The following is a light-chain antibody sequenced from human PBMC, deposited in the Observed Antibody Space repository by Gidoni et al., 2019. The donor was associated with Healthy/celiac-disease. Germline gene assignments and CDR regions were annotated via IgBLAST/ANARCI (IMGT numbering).Light chain of an antibody. CDR1: SSAVGGYNY. Sequence: QSALTQPRSVSGSPGQSVPISCTGTSSAVGGYNYVSWYQQHPGKAPKPMIYDVSKRPSGVPDRFSCSKSGNTASLTISGLQAEDEADYYCCSYAGSYTWVFGGGTKLTVL. CDR2: DVS. V-gene: IGLV2-11*01. CDR3: CSYAGSYTWV. J-gene: IGLJ3*02.